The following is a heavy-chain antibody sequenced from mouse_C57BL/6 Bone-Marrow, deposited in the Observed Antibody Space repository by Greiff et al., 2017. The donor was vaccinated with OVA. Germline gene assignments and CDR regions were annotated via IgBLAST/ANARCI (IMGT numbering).Heavy chain of an antibody. CDR2: IYPRSGNT. J-gene: IGHJ1*03. CDR1: GYTFTSYG. CDR3: ERRARYYGSSYRYFDG. D-gene: IGHD1-1*01. Sequence: QVQLQQSGAELARPGASVKLSCKASGYTFTSYGISWVKQRTGQGLEWIGEIYPRSGNTYYNEKFKGKATLTADKSSSTAYMELRSLTSEDSAVYFGERRARYYGSSYRYFDGWGTGTTVTVSS. V-gene: IGHV1-81*01.